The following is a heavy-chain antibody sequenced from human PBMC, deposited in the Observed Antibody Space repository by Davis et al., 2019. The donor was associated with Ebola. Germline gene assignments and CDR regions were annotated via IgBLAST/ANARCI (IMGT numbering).Heavy chain of an antibody. J-gene: IGHJ4*02. CDR2: IKEDGGAK. CDR3: ASLEWAKPNY. D-gene: IGHD3-3*01. CDR1: GFTFRSYW. Sequence: PGGSLRLSCAASGFTFRSYWMHWVRQAPGKGLEGVASIKEDGGAKYYVDSVVGRFTISRDNAKNSLYLQMSNLRVDDTAVYYCASLEWAKPNYWGQGTLVTVSS. V-gene: IGHV3-7*01.